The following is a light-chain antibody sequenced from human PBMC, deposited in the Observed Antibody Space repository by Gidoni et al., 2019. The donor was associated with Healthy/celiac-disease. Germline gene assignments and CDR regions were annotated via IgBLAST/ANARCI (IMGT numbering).Light chain of an antibody. Sequence: QSALTQPPSASGSPGQSVTISCTGTSSDVGGYNYVSWYQQHPGKAPKLMIYEVSKRPSGVPDRFSGCKSGNTASLTVTGRQAEDEADYYCSSYAGSNSFNVFGTGTKVTVL. CDR2: EVS. CDR3: SSYAGSNSFNV. J-gene: IGLJ1*01. V-gene: IGLV2-8*01. CDR1: SSDVGGYNY.